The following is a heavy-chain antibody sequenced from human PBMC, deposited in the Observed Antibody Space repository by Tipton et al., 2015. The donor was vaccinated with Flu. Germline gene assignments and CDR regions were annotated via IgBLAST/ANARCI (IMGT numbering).Heavy chain of an antibody. V-gene: IGHV1-18*01. CDR3: ARDPYYYDSSGYYRYYYYGMDV. Sequence: QLVQSGAEVKKPGASVKVSCKASGYTFTSYGISWVRQAPGQGLEWMGWISAYNGNTNYAQKLQGRVTMTTDTSTSTAYMELRSLRSDDTAVYYCARDPYYYDSSGYYRYYYYGMDVWGQGTTVTVSS. D-gene: IGHD3-22*01. CDR1: GYTFTSYG. J-gene: IGHJ6*02. CDR2: ISAYNGNT.